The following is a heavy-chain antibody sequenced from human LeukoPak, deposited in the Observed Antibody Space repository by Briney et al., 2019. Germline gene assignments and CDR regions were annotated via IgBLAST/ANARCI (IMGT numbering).Heavy chain of an antibody. J-gene: IGHJ3*02. CDR3: AREFWSGHYTYAFDI. V-gene: IGHV4-4*07. CDR2: IYTSGST. Sequence: PSETLSLTCTVSGGSISSYYWSWIRQPAGKGLEWIGRIYTSGSTNYNPSLKSRVTMSVDTSKNQFSLKLSSVTAADTAVYYCAREFWSGHYTYAFDIWGQGTMVTVSS. D-gene: IGHD3-3*01. CDR1: GGSISSYY.